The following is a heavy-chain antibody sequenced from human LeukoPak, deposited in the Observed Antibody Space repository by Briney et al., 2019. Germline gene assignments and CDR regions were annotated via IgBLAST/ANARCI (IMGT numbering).Heavy chain of an antibody. CDR3: ASVGYCSTTSCPFDP. J-gene: IGHJ5*02. CDR2: IYYTGST. CDR1: GGSISNYY. Sequence: SETLSLTCTVSGGSISNYYWNWIRQPPGKGLEWIGYIYYTGSTNYNPSLKSRVTISVDTSKNQFSLKLSSVTAADTAVYFRASVGYCSTTSCPFDPWGQGTLVTVSS. D-gene: IGHD2-2*01. V-gene: IGHV4-59*01.